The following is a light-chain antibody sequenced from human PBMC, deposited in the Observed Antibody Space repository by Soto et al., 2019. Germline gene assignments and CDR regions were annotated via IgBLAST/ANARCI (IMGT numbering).Light chain of an antibody. J-gene: IGKJ5*01. CDR1: QSVSSK. CDR2: AAS. V-gene: IGKV3-15*01. Sequence: EIVLTQSPATLSVSPGERATLSCRASQSVSSKLAWYQHKPGQAPRLLIYAASTRATDIPARFSGSGSGTDFTLIISSLQYEDFSVYYCHQYNSWPPLTFGQGTRLEIK. CDR3: HQYNSWPPLT.